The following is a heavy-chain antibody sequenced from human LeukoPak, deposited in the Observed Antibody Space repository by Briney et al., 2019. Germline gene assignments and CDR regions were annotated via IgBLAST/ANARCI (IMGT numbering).Heavy chain of an antibody. D-gene: IGHD6-13*01. V-gene: IGHV4-4*02. CDR1: GDSISSRDR. J-gene: IGHJ3*01. CDR2: IYHSGNI. Sequence: SGTLSLTCAVSGDSISSRDRWSWVRQPPGGGLEWIAEIYHSGNINYNPSLKSRVTISVDKSKNQISLKVDSVTAADTAVYYCARDPVATPGTAFDLWGHGTMVTVSS. CDR3: ARDPVATPGTAFDL.